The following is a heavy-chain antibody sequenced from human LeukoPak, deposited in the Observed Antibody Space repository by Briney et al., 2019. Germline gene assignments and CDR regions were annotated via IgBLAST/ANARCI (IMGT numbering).Heavy chain of an antibody. CDR3: ARAYIVVAVAATPFWFDP. CDR1: GGSISSSSYY. V-gene: IGHV4-39*01. CDR2: IYYSGST. D-gene: IGHD2-15*01. Sequence: PSETLSLTCTVSGGSISSSSYYCGWIRQPPGKGLEWIGSIYYSGSTYYNPSLKSRVTISVDTSKNQFSLKLSSVTAADTAVYYCARAYIVVAVAATPFWFDPWGQGTLVTVSS. J-gene: IGHJ5*02.